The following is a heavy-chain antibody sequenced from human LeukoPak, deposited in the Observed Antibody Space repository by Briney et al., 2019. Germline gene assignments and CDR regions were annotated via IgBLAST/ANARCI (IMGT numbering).Heavy chain of an antibody. J-gene: IGHJ4*02. V-gene: IGHV3-64*01. CDR1: GFTFSSYA. CDR3: ARRGYNYGFDY. CDR2: ISSNGATT. Sequence: GGSLRLSCAASGFTFSSYAMYWVRQAPRKGLEYVSGISSNGATTYYANSVKGRFTISRDNSKNTLYLQMGSLRAEDMAVYYCARRGYNYGFDYWGQGTLVTVSS. D-gene: IGHD5-18*01.